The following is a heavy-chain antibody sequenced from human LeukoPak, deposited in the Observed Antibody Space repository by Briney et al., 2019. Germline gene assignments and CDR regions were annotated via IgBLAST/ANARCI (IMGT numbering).Heavy chain of an antibody. CDR1: GGTFSSYA. CDR2: IIPILGIA. J-gene: IGHJ4*02. V-gene: IGHV1-69*04. CDR3: ARDDFGMCGRTSCCN. D-gene: IGHD2-2*01. Sequence: SVKVSCKASGGTFSSYAISWVRQAPGQGLEWMGRIIPILGIANYAQKFQGRVTITADKSTSTAYMELSSLRSEDTAVYYCARDDFGMCGRTSCCNWGQGTLVTVSS.